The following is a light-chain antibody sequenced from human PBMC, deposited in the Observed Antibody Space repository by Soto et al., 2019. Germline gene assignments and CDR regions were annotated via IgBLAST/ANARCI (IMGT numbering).Light chain of an antibody. CDR3: QHSYSSPPLT. CDR1: QSISIY. Sequence: DIQMTQSPSSLSASVGDRVTLTCRASQSISIYLNWYQQKPGKAPKLLIYAASSLQSGVPSRFSGSGSGTAFTLTISSLQPEDFATYFCQHSYSSPPLTFGGGTKVEIK. CDR2: AAS. J-gene: IGKJ4*01. V-gene: IGKV1-39*01.